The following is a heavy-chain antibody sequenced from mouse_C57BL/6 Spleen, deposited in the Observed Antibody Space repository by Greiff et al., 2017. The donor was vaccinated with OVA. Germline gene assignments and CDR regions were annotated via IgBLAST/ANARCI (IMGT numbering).Heavy chain of an antibody. V-gene: IGHV1-81*01. CDR2: IYPRSGNT. CDR3: ARSDYDLFDY. CDR1: GYTFTSYG. J-gene: IGHJ2*01. D-gene: IGHD2-4*01. Sequence: QVHVKQSGAELARPGASVKLSCKASGYTFTSYGISWVKQRTGQGLEWIGEIYPRSGNTYYNEKFKGKATLTADKSSSTAYMELRSLTSEDSAVYFCARSDYDLFDYWGQGTTLTVSS.